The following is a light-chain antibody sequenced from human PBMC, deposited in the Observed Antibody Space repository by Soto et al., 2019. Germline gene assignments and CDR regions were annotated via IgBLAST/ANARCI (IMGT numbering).Light chain of an antibody. J-gene: IGLJ2*01. CDR2: DVN. V-gene: IGLV2-11*01. Sequence: QSALTQPRSVSGSPGQSVTLSCTGTSSDVGGYHYVSWYQHHPGKAPKIIIFDVNQRPSGGPDRFSGSKSGNTASLTISGLQTEDEADYYCCSYAGSYTLVFGGGTKLTVL. CDR1: SSDVGGYHY. CDR3: CSYAGSYTLV.